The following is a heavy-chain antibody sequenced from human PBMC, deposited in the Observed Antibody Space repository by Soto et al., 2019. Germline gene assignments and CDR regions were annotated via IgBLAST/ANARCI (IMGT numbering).Heavy chain of an antibody. J-gene: IGHJ4*02. CDR2: ISYDGSNK. Sequence: PGGSLRLSCAASGFTFSSYAMHWVRQAPGKGLEWVAVISYDGSNKYYADSVKGRFTISRGNSKNTLYLQMNSLRAEDTAVYYCARPWGRGYSYGTFDYWGQGTLVTVSS. D-gene: IGHD5-18*01. V-gene: IGHV3-30-3*01. CDR1: GFTFSSYA. CDR3: ARPWGRGYSYGTFDY.